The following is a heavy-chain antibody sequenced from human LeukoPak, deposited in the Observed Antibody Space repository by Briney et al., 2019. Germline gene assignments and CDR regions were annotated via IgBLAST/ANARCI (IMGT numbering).Heavy chain of an antibody. CDR2: ICGSGGST. D-gene: IGHD3-10*01. Sequence: PGGSLRLSCAASGFTFSSYAMSCVRQAPGEGLEWGSSICGSGGSTYYEVSVKGRFTISRDNSKNTLYLQMNSLIAEDTAVYYGAKRAALEYYYGAGSSYYFDYWGQGTLVTVSS. CDR3: AKRAALEYYYGAGSSYYFDY. V-gene: IGHV3-23*01. CDR1: GFTFSSYA. J-gene: IGHJ4*02.